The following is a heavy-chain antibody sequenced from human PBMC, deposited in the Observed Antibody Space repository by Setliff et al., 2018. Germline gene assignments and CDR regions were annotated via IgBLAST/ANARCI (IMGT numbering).Heavy chain of an antibody. V-gene: IGHV1-46*01. J-gene: IGHJ4*02. D-gene: IGHD6-13*01. Sequence: ASVKVSCKATGYTLSRHYMHWARQAPGQGLEWMGIINPGGGSASIIQKFQGRVTMTSDTSTSTVYMDLTGLTSEDTAVYYCARAGVAAADRKGLLEYWGQGTQVTVSS. CDR2: INPGGGSA. CDR1: GYTLSRHY. CDR3: ARAGVAAADRKGLLEY.